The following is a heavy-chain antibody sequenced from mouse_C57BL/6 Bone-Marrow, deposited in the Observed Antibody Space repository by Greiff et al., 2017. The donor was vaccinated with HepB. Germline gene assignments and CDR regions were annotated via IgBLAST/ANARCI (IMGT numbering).Heavy chain of an antibody. CDR3: ARDAWAHPYDGSSYPFAY. CDR2: SRNKANDYTN. V-gene: IGHV7-1*01. Sequence: EVHLVESGGGLVQSGRSLRLSCATSGFTFSDFYMEWVRQAPGKGLEWIAASRNKANDYTNEDSASVKGQFIVSRDTTQSILYLQMKALRAEDTAIYDCARDAWAHPYDGSSYPFAYWGQGTLVTVSA. CDR1: GFTFSDFY. D-gene: IGHD1-1*01. J-gene: IGHJ3*01.